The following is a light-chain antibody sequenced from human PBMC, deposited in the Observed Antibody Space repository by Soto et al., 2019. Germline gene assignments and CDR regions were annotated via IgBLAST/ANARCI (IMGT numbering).Light chain of an antibody. CDR3: CSYAVSSTWV. Sequence: QSVLTQPASVSGSPGQSITISCTGTSSDVGSYNLVSWYQQHPGKAPKLMIYEGNKRPSGVSNRFSGSKSGNTASLTISGLQAEDEADYYCCSYAVSSTWVFGGGTKLTVL. CDR2: EGN. J-gene: IGLJ3*02. CDR1: SSDVGSYNL. V-gene: IGLV2-23*01.